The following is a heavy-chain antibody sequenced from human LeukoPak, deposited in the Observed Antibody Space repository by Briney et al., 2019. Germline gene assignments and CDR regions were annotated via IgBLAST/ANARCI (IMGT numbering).Heavy chain of an antibody. Sequence: SVKVSCKASGGTFSSYAISWVRQAPGQGLEWMGGIIPIFGTANYAQKFQGRVTITADESTSTAYMELSSLRSEDTAVYYCARDSKYYYGSGSLDYWGQGTLVTVSS. CDR3: ARDSKYYYGSGSLDY. J-gene: IGHJ4*02. V-gene: IGHV1-69*13. CDR2: IIPIFGTA. CDR1: GGTFSSYA. D-gene: IGHD3-10*01.